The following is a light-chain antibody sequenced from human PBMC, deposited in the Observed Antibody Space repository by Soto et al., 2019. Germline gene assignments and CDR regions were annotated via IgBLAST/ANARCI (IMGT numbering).Light chain of an antibody. Sequence: DIQMTQSPSTLSASVGDRVTITCRASQSSNSWLAWYQQKPGKAPKLLIYKASSFESGVPSRFRGSVSGTEFALTISSLQPDDFAIYYCQQYYSYWTFGQGTKVEIE. J-gene: IGKJ1*01. CDR1: QSSNSW. CDR2: KAS. V-gene: IGKV1-5*03. CDR3: QQYYSYWT.